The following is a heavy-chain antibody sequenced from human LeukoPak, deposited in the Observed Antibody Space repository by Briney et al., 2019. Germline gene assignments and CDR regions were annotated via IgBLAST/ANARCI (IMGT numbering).Heavy chain of an antibody. Sequence: PGGSLRLSCAASGFTFSSYGMHWVRQAPGKGLEWVAIISYDGSHQYYADSVKGRFTISRDNSKNTLYLQMNSLRDEDTAVYYCARAMRSGYDYWGQGTLVTVSS. V-gene: IGHV3-30*03. J-gene: IGHJ4*02. CDR3: ARAMRSGYDY. CDR2: ISYDGSHQ. CDR1: GFTFSSYG. D-gene: IGHD5-12*01.